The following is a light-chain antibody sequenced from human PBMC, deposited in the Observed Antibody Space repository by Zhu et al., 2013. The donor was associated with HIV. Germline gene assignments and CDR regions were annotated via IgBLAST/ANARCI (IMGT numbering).Light chain of an antibody. V-gene: IGKV4-1*01. Sequence: DIVMTQSPDSLAVSLGERATINCKSSQSVLYSSNNKNFLAWYQQKPGQPPKLLIYWASTRESGVPDRFSGSGSVTDFTLTISSLQPEDAALYYCQQYYSTPYSFGQGTKLEI. J-gene: IGKJ2*03. CDR2: WAS. CDR3: QQYYSTPYS. CDR1: QSVLYSSNNKNF.